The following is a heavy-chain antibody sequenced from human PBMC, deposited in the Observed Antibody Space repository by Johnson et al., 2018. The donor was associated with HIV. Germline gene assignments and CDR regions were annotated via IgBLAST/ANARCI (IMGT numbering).Heavy chain of an antibody. D-gene: IGHD1-14*01. Sequence: VQLVESGGGLVTPGGSLIVSCEASGLTFSNYGMHWVRQAPGKGLEWVAVLWYDGSNKYYADSVKGRFNISRDNSRNTLHLQMNSLRPEDTALYYCAKDQGGTYNLGAFDSWGQGTMVTVSS. V-gene: IGHV3-30*02. CDR2: LWYDGSNK. CDR1: GLTFSNYG. J-gene: IGHJ3*01. CDR3: AKDQGGTYNLGAFDS.